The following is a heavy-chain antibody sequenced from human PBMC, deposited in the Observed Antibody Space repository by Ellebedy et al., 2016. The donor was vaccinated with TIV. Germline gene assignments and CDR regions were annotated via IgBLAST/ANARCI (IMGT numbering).Heavy chain of an antibody. D-gene: IGHD2/OR15-2a*01. CDR2: IYPGDSET. CDR3: ARNVGHPYFCFDY. V-gene: IGHV5-51*01. J-gene: IGHJ4*01. Sequence: GESLKISCKGSGYTFSNYYIAWVRQVPGKGLEWMGLIYPGDSETRYSPAFQGQVTISADKSLATAYLQWSGLKDSDTALYYCARNVGHPYFCFDYWGHGTQVTVSS. CDR1: GYTFSNYY.